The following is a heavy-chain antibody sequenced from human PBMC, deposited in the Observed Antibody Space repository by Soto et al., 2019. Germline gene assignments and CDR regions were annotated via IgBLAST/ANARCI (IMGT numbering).Heavy chain of an antibody. CDR2: INHSVGST. CDR1: GGSFSGYW. CDR3: AQITYCGGDACPNWFDP. V-gene: IGHV4-34*01. Sequence: QVQLQQWGAGLLKPSETLSLTCAVYGGSFSGYWWSWIRQPPGKGLEWIGEINHSVGSTNYNPSLKSRVAVSIDTSKNQFSLKLNSVAAADTAVYYCAQITYCGGDACPNWFDPWGRGTLVTVSS. D-gene: IGHD2-21*01. J-gene: IGHJ5*02.